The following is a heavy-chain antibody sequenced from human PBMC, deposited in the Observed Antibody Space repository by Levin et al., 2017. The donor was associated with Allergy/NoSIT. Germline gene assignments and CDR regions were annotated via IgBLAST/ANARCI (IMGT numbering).Heavy chain of an antibody. CDR3: AKLKHQYDSSGFSRDW. Sequence: PGGSLRLSCGASGFTLSTYGMQWVRQPPGKGLEWVAFLSFGGTNQYYADSVKGRFAISRDISKNTLILQMNSLRTEDTAVYYCAKLKHQYDSSGFSRDWWGLGTLVTVSS. CDR1: GFTLSTYG. D-gene: IGHD3-22*01. J-gene: IGHJ4*02. V-gene: IGHV3-30*18. CDR2: LSFGGTNQ.